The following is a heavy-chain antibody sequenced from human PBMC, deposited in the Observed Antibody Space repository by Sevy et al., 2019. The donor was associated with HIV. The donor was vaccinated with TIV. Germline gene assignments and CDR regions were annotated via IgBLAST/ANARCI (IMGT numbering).Heavy chain of an antibody. V-gene: IGHV3-33*01. CDR3: ARDRCEVVPAAINHYFHYMDV. J-gene: IGHJ6*03. Sequence: GGSLRLSCTASGFTFSSYGMHWVRQAPGKGLEWVAVIWYAGSHKYYADSVKGRFTISGDNSKNTLYLQMNSLRAQDTAVYYCARDRCEVVPAAINHYFHYMDVWGKGTTVTVSS. CDR2: IWYAGSHK. D-gene: IGHD2-2*01. CDR1: GFTFSSYG.